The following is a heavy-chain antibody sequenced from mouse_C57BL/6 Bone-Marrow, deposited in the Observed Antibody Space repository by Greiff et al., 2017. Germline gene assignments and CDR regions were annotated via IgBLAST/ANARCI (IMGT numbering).Heavy chain of an antibody. V-gene: IGHV5-6*01. D-gene: IGHD2-1*01. CDR2: ISSGGSYT. CDR3: ARHYGKDY. Sequence: EVQLQQSGGDLVKPGGSLKLSCAASGFTFSSYGMSWVRQTPDKRLEWVATISSGGSYTYYPDSVKGRFTISRDNAKNTLYLQMSSLKSEDTAMYYCARHYGKDYWGQGTTLTVSS. CDR1: GFTFSSYG. J-gene: IGHJ2*01.